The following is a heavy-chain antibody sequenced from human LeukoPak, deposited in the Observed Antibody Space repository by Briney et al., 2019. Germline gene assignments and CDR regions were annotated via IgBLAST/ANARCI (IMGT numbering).Heavy chain of an antibody. J-gene: IGHJ1*01. CDR1: GFTFRTYW. Sequence: GRSLRLSCAASGFTFRTYWMSWVRQAPGKGLEWVANIKQDGNEKYYVDSVKGRFTISRDNAKNSVYLQMDSLRAEDTALYYCARDWSSGRHDEYFPHWGQGTLVTVSS. V-gene: IGHV3-7*01. D-gene: IGHD1-26*01. CDR2: IKQDGNEK. CDR3: ARDWSSGRHDEYFPH.